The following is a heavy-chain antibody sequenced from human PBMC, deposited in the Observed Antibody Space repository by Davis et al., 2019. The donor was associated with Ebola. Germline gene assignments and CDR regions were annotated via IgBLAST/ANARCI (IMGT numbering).Heavy chain of an antibody. CDR3: AAQSIAARPGGYFQH. CDR2: IYTSGST. J-gene: IGHJ1*01. Sequence: PSETLSLTCTVSDDSISNNFWSWIRQPAGKGLEWIGRIYTSGSTNYNPSLKSRVTMSVDTSKNQFSLKLSSVTAADTAVYYCAAQSIAARPGGYFQHWGQGTLVTVSS. D-gene: IGHD6-6*01. V-gene: IGHV4-4*07. CDR1: DDSISNNF.